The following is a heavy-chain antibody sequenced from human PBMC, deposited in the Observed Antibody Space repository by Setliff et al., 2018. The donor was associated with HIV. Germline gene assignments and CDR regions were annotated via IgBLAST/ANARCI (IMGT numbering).Heavy chain of an antibody. J-gene: IGHJ4*01. CDR2: IIPIFGTA. D-gene: IGHD3-10*01. CDR1: GGTFSRHA. Sequence: SVKVSCKASGGTFSRHAITWVRQAPGQGLEWMGGIIPIFGTANYAQKFRGRVTITADESTSTAYMELSSLRSDDTAIYFCARGALLAVFDFDHWGHGTLVTVSS. V-gene: IGHV1-69*13. CDR3: ARGALLAVFDFDH.